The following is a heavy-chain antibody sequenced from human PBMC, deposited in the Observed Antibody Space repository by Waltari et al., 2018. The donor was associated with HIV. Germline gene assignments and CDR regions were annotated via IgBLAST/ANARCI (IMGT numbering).Heavy chain of an antibody. J-gene: IGHJ4*02. CDR1: GGSFSGYY. CDR2: VNHSGNI. Sequence: QVHLQQSGAGLLKPSETLSLTCTVSGGSFSGYYWSWIRQPPGQGLEWIGEVNHSGNINYNPSLKSRLIISGDTSKRQFSLRLKSVTAADTAVYYCSREGYGGNPANNFDFWGQGTLVSVSS. CDR3: SREGYGGNPANNFDF. D-gene: IGHD2-15*01. V-gene: IGHV4-34*01.